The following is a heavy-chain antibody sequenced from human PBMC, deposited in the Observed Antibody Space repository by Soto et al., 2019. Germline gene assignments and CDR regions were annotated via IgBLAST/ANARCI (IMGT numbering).Heavy chain of an antibody. Sequence: GGSLRLSCAASGFTFSSYAMSWVRQAPGKGLEWVSDISGNGGSTYYADSVKGRFTISRDNSKNTLFLQMNSLRAEDTAVYYCARDRSSSFYFDYWGQGTLVTVSS. V-gene: IGHV3-23*01. J-gene: IGHJ4*02. CDR1: GFTFSSYA. D-gene: IGHD6-6*01. CDR3: ARDRSSSFYFDY. CDR2: ISGNGGST.